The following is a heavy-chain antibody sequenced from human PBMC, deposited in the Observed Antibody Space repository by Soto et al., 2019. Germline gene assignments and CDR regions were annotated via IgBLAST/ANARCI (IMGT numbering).Heavy chain of an antibody. CDR2: ISASSRTL. V-gene: IGHV3-48*01. D-gene: IGHD6-19*01. CDR1: GFTFSSYS. Sequence: GGSLRLSCGASGFTFSSYSMNWVRQAPGKGLEWISHISASSRTLFYADSVKGRFTISRDNAKNSLYLQMNSLRAEDTAIYYCARARSTVAGLFDYWGQGALVTVSS. J-gene: IGHJ4*02. CDR3: ARARSTVAGLFDY.